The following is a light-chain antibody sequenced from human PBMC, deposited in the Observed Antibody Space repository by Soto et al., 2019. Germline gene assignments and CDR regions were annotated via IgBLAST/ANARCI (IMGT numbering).Light chain of an antibody. CDR3: QQYGSTPRT. CDR2: GAS. J-gene: IGKJ1*01. Sequence: DIVLTQSPGTLSLSAGERATLSCRPSQSVSNSYLAWYQQKPGQAPRLLMYGASSRATGIPDRFSGSGSGTDFTLTISRLEPEDFAVYYCQQYGSTPRTFGQGTKVDI. CDR1: QSVSNSY. V-gene: IGKV3-20*01.